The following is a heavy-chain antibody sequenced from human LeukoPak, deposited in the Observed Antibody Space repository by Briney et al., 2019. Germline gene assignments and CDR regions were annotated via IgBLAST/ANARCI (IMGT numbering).Heavy chain of an antibody. CDR3: AKTREHDLDDL. CDR2: ISPHNGQT. Sequence: ASVKVSCKASGYVFTFYGITWVRQAPGQGLEWLGWISPHNGQTLYAHEVQDRVIMTTDAATTTAKMELRSLRSDDTAVYYCAKTREHDLDDLWGQGTLVTVSS. V-gene: IGHV1-18*01. J-gene: IGHJ5*02. D-gene: IGHD1-26*01. CDR1: GYVFTFYG.